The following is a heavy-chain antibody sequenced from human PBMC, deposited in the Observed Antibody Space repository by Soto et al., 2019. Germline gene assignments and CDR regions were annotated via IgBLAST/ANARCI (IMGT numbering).Heavy chain of an antibody. V-gene: IGHV1-3*01. Sequence: ASVKVSCKTSGYTFTNSLMYWVRQAPGQRLEWMGWINAGNGDTKYSQKFQGRVTITRDTSASTVYMELRSLTFEGTAVYYCARSESLDCWGQGTLVTVSS. CDR3: ARSESLDC. D-gene: IGHD3-10*01. CDR2: INAGNGDT. J-gene: IGHJ4*02. CDR1: GYTFTNSL.